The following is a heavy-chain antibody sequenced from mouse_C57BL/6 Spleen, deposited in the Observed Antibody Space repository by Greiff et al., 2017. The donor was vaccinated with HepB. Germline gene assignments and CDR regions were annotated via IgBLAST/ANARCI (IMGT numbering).Heavy chain of an antibody. CDR1: GYTFTSYD. V-gene: IGHV1-85*01. Sequence: VMLVESGPELVKPGASVKLSCKASGYTFTSYDINWVKQRPGQGLEWIGWIYPRDGSTKYNEKYKGKATLTVDTSSSTAYMELHSRTSEDSAVYFCARSGWDESYAMDDWGQGTSVTVSS. CDR3: ARSGWDESYAMDD. D-gene: IGHD4-1*01. CDR2: IYPRDGST. J-gene: IGHJ4*01.